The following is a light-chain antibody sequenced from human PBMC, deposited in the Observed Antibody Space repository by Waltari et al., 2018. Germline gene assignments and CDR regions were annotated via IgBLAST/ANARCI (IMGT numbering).Light chain of an antibody. Sequence: ETLMTQSPATLSLTPGERATLSCRASQNVERLLAWYQQRPGQAPRLLISGAYTRAPGVPARVSGSGSGTEFTLTITSLQPEDFAHYFCQQYNNWPRTFGPGTRVEL. CDR3: QQYNNWPRT. CDR2: GAY. V-gene: IGKV3-15*01. J-gene: IGKJ1*01. CDR1: QNVERL.